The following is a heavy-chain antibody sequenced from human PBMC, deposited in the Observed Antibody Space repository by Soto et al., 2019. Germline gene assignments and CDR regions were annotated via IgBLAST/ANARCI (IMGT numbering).Heavy chain of an antibody. CDR2: ISAYNGNT. CDR1: GYTFTSYG. CDR3: ARGGVTIFGVGTDELYPGRFDP. D-gene: IGHD3-3*01. V-gene: IGHV1-18*01. Sequence: QVQLVQSGAEVKKPGASVKVSCKASGYTFTSYGISWVRQAPGQGLEWMGWISAYNGNTNYAQKLQGRVTMTTDTSTSKAYMELRSLRADDTAVYYCARGGVTIFGVGTDELYPGRFDPWGQGTLVTVSS. J-gene: IGHJ5*02.